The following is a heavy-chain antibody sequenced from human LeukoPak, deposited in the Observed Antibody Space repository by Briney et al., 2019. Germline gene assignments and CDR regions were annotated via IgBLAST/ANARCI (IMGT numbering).Heavy chain of an antibody. V-gene: IGHV3-7*03. Sequence: GGSLRLSCAASGFTFSSYWMNWARQAPGKGLEWVASINHNGNVNYYVDSVKGRFTISRDNAKNSMYLQMNSLRVEDTAVYYCTSWGDTTAEYFQRWGQGTLVTVSS. CDR1: GFTFSSYW. CDR3: TSWGDTTAEYFQR. J-gene: IGHJ1*01. D-gene: IGHD2-21*02. CDR2: INHNGNVN.